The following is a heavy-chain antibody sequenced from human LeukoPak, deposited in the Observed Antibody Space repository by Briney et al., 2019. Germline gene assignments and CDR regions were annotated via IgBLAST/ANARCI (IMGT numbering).Heavy chain of an antibody. V-gene: IGHV4-4*02. CDR3: AREDYGDYYRLFDY. CDR2: IYHSGST. CDR1: GGSISSSNW. J-gene: IGHJ4*02. D-gene: IGHD4-17*01. Sequence: SGTLSLTCAVSGGSISSSNWWSWVRQPPGKGLEWIGEIYHSGSTNYNPSLKSRVTISVDTSKNQLSLKLSSVTAADTAVYYCAREDYGDYYRLFDYWGQGTLVIVSS.